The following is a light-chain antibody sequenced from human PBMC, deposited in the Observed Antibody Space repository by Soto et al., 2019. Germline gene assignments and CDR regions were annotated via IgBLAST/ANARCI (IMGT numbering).Light chain of an antibody. CDR1: QTISSW. V-gene: IGKV1-5*03. J-gene: IGKJ1*01. Sequence: DIQMTQSPSTLSGAVGDRVTITCRASQTISSWLAWYQQKPGKAPKLLIYKASTLKGGVPSRFSGSGSGTEFTLTISSLQPDDFATYYCQYYNSYSEAFGQGTKVDIK. CDR3: QYYNSYSEA. CDR2: KAS.